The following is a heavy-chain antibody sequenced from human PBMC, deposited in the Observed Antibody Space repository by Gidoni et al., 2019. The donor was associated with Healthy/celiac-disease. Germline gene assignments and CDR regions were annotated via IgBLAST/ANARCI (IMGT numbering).Heavy chain of an antibody. D-gene: IGHD3-10*01. V-gene: IGHV3-23*01. CDR3: AKDLSGEFPPYDY. Sequence: EVQLLESGGVWVQPGGSRRLSCADSGFPVSSYAMSWVRRAPGKGLEWVSASSGSGGSPYYADSVKGRFTISRDNSKNTLYLQMNSLRAEDTAVYYCAKDLSGEFPPYDYWGQGTLVTVSS. CDR1: GFPVSSYA. CDR2: SSGSGGSP. J-gene: IGHJ4*02.